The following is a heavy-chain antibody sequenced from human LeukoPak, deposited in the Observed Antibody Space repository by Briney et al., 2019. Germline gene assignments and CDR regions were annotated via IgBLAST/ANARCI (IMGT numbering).Heavy chain of an antibody. CDR1: GFTFRNYA. CDR3: ARDDAPDGGFLDY. Sequence: PGGPLRLSCAASGFTFRNYAMSWVRHAPGKALVWVSRVDGGGSTSYAYSVRGRFSISRDSSKSTLYLQMGSLRGEDTAVYYCARDDAPDGGFLDYWGQGTLVTVSS. D-gene: IGHD2/OR15-2a*01. CDR2: VDGGGST. V-gene: IGHV3-23*01. J-gene: IGHJ4*02.